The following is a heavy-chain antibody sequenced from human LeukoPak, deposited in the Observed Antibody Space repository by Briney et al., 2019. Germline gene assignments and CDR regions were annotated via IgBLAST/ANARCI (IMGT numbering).Heavy chain of an antibody. D-gene: IGHD2/OR15-2a*01. J-gene: IGHJ4*02. V-gene: IGHV3-48*03. CDR2: IIVSGDTI. CDR3: ARERNTIVSGTTIAAY. CDR1: GFTFSSYE. Sequence: PGGSLRVSCSASGFTFSSYEMNWVRQAPGKGLEWISYIIVSGDTIYYADSVKGRFTISRDNAKNSLFLQINSLTADDTAVYYCARERNTIVSGTTIAAYSGQPTLVTVSS.